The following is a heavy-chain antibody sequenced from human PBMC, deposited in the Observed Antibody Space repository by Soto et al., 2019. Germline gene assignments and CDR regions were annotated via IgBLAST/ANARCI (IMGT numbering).Heavy chain of an antibody. Sequence: RGESLKISCKCSGYSFTSYWIGWVRQMPGKGLEWMGIIYPGDSDTRYSPSFQGQVTISADKSISTAYLQWSSLKASDTAMYYCASWYSSGLGGVDYWGQGTLVTVSS. J-gene: IGHJ4*02. D-gene: IGHD6-19*01. V-gene: IGHV5-51*01. CDR1: GYSFTSYW. CDR3: ASWYSSGLGGVDY. CDR2: IYPGDSDT.